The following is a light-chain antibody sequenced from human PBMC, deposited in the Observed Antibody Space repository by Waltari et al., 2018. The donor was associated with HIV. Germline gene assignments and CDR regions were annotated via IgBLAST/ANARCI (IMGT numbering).Light chain of an antibody. J-gene: IGKJ2*01. V-gene: IGKV1-5*03. CDR1: QRGRTW. Sequence: DIQMTQSPSTLSAAVGARVTFTCRASQRGRTWLAWYQQRPGKAPKVRIYKASSLGSGVPSRFSGSQSVTEFTLTISSLQPDDSATYYCQQYHIYPYTFGQGTKLEIK. CDR2: KAS. CDR3: QQYHIYPYT.